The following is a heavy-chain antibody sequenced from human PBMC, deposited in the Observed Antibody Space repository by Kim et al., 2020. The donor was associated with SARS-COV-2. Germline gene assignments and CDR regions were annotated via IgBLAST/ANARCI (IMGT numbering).Heavy chain of an antibody. CDR2: A. CDR3: ARGSGWYYFDY. D-gene: IGHD6-19*01. Sequence: ANYAQKCQGRVTITADESTRTAYMELSSLRSEDTAVYYWARGSGWYYFDYWGQGTLVTVSS. V-gene: IGHV1-69*01. J-gene: IGHJ4*02.